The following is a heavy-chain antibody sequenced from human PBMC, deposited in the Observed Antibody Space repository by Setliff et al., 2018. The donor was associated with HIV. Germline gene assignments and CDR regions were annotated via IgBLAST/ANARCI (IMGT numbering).Heavy chain of an antibody. J-gene: IGHJ4*02. D-gene: IGHD3-9*01. Sequence: GASVKVSCKASGYAFSESGIHWMRQAPGQRLEWMGWISGDNSNRKYSEKLQGRVTITAETSATTSYMELSGLRSADTGIYYCARGGLTAPTGYWGRGTLVTVS. CDR1: GYAFSESG. CDR2: ISGDNSNR. CDR3: ARGGLTAPTGY. V-gene: IGHV1-3*01.